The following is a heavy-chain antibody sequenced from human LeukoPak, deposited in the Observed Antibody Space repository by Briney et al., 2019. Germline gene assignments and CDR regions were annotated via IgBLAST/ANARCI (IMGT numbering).Heavy chain of an antibody. CDR2: ISGSGGST. D-gene: IGHD6-19*01. CDR1: GFTFSSYA. Sequence: PGGSLRLSCAASGFTFSSYAMSWVRQAPGEGLEWVLAISGSGGSTYYADSVKGRFTISRDNSKNTLYLQMNSLRAEDTAVYYCAKGYSSRWAFDIWGQGTMVTVSS. CDR3: AKGYSSRWAFDI. J-gene: IGHJ3*02. V-gene: IGHV3-23*01.